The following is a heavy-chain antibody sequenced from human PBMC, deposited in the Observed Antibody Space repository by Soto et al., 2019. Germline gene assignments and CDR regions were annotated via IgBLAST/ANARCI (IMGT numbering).Heavy chain of an antibody. V-gene: IGHV3-23*01. J-gene: IGHJ4*02. CDR1: GFTFSNYA. Sequence: EVQLLESGGGLLQPGGSLRLSCAASGFTFSNYAMIWVRQAPGKGLEWVSAISDNGGITYYADSVKGRFTMSRDNSKNTLFLQMNSLRAEDTAVYYCATIKTSGTFDSWGQGTLVTVSS. CDR2: ISDNGGIT. CDR3: ATIKTSGTFDS. D-gene: IGHD3-10*01.